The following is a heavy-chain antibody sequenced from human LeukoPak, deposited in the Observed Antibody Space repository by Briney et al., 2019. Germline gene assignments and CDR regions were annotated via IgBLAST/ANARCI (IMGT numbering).Heavy chain of an antibody. CDR1: GFTFRSYA. V-gene: IGHV3-23*01. J-gene: IGHJ4*02. CDR3: AKNASGGLDY. CDR2: IGTLGDIA. D-gene: IGHD2-15*01. Sequence: GGSLRLSCAASGFTFRSYAMTWVRQAPGKGVEWVSAIGTLGDIAYYADSVRGRFTISRDNSKNTLYLQMTSLRAEDTAIYYCAKNASGGLDYWGQGTLVTVSS.